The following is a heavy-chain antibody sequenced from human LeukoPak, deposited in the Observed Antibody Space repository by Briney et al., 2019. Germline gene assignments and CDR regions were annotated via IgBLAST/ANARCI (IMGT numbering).Heavy chain of an antibody. J-gene: IGHJ4*02. CDR1: GYTFTSYD. CDR3: ARFDSSGSTIDY. Sequence: GASVKVSCKAYGYTFTSYDINWVRQATGQGLEWMGWMNPNSGNTGYAQKFQGRVTMTRNTSISTAYMELSSLRSEDTAVYYCARFDSSGSTIDYWGQGTLVTVSS. CDR2: MNPNSGNT. V-gene: IGHV1-8*01. D-gene: IGHD3-22*01.